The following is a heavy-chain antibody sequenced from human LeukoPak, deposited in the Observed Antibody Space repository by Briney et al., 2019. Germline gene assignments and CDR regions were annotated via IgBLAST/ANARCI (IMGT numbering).Heavy chain of an antibody. Sequence: SQTLSLTCTVSGGSISSGSYYWRWLRQPAGKGLEWLGRIYTSGSTNYNPSLKSRVTISVDTSKNQFSLKLSSVTAADTAVYYCAREPHSDYYYYYMDVWGKGTTVTVSS. J-gene: IGHJ6*03. CDR3: AREPHSDYYYYYMDV. V-gene: IGHV4-61*02. CDR2: IYTSGST. CDR1: GGSISSGSYY.